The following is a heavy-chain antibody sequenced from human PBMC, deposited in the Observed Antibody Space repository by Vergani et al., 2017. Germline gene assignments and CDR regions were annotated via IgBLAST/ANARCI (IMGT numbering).Heavy chain of an antibody. D-gene: IGHD4-23*01. V-gene: IGHV4-61*02. CDR2: IHVSGST. J-gene: IGHJ4*02. CDR3: SRASAGMSVALNY. Sequence: QVQLEESGPGLVKPSQTLSLTCNVSGASVSSGNFYWNWIRQPAGKPLGWIARIHVSGSTSYNPSLRGRVSISLDTSNNQFSLKVTSVTAADTAAYFCSRASAGMSVALNYWGQGILVSVTS. CDR1: GASVSSGNFY.